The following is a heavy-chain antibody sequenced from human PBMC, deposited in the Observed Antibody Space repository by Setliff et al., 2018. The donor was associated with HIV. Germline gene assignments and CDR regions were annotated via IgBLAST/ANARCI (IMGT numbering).Heavy chain of an antibody. D-gene: IGHD4-4*01. V-gene: IGHV4-4*07. CDR3: AREPDYSNYYWFDP. CDR2: IYTSGST. CDR1: GGSISSYY. J-gene: IGHJ5*02. Sequence: PSETLSLTCTVSGGSISSYYWSWIRQPAGKGLEWIGRIYTSGSTKYNPSLKSRVTISVDTSKNQFSLKLSSVTAADTAVYYCAREPDYSNYYWFDPWGQGTLVTVSS.